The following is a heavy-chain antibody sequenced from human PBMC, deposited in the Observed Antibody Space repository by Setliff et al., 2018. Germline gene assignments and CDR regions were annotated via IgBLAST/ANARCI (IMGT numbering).Heavy chain of an antibody. CDR2: ISSYNGKT. CDR3: VREGVDTRSSTDYRYYMDV. V-gene: IGHV1-18*01. CDR1: GYIFTSYG. J-gene: IGHJ6*03. Sequence: GASVKVSCKASGYIFTSYGISWVRQAPGQGLEWMGWISSYNGKTNYVQKLQGRVTMTTDTSTSTAYMELRSLRSDDTAVYYCVREGVDTRSSTDYRYYMDVWGKGTTVTVSS. D-gene: IGHD5-18*01.